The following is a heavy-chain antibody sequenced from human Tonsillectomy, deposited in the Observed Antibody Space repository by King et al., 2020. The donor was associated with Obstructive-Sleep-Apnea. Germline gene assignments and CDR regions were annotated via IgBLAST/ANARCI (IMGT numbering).Heavy chain of an antibody. CDR2: IYYSGST. V-gene: IGHV4-59*01. J-gene: IGHJ6*02. Sequence: QVQLQESGPGLVKPSETLSLTCTVSGGSISPYYWSWIRQPPGKGLEWIGYIYYSGSTNYNPSLKSPVTISLDMSKNQFSLKLSSVTAADTAVYYCARDRNDWYGYYGMDVWGQGTTVTVSS. CDR3: ARDRNDWYGYYGMDV. CDR1: GGSISPYY. D-gene: IGHD3-9*01.